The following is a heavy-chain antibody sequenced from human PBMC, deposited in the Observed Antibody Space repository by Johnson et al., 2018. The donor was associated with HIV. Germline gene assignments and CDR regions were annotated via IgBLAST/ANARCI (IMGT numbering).Heavy chain of an antibody. CDR1: GFSFDDYG. V-gene: IGHV3-20*04. D-gene: IGHD1-7*01. CDR2: INWNGNTR. CDR3: ARALTGTTQGAFDS. J-gene: IGHJ3*02. Sequence: VQLVESGGGVVRPGGSLRLSCAASGFSFDDYGMTWVRQAPGKGLEWVSGINWNGNTRDYVDSVKGRFTISRDNAKNSLLLQMKSLRAEDTALYYCARALTGTTQGAFDSWGQGTMVTVSS.